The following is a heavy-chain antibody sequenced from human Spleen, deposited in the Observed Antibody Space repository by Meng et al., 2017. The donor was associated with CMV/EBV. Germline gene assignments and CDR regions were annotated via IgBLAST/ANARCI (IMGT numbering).Heavy chain of an antibody. V-gene: IGHV3-30-3*01. CDR1: FTFSSYD. CDR2: ISYDGNNK. Sequence: FTFSSYDMHWVRQAPGKGLEWVAVISYDGNNKYYADSVKGRFTISRDNSKNTLYLQMNSLRAEDTAVYYCAREMTGGVNTTSHYFDYWGQGTLVTVSS. J-gene: IGHJ4*02. D-gene: IGHD3-22*01. CDR3: AREMTGGVNTTSHYFDY.